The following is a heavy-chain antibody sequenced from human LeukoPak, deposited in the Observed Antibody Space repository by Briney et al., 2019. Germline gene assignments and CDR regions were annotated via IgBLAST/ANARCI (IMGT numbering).Heavy chain of an antibody. CDR1: GGTSNSHA. D-gene: IGHD2-2*01. CDR3: ARVACSSTSCLDY. CDR2: IIPNLGTT. Sequence: GSSVKVSCKASGGTSNSHAISWVRQAPGQGLEWMGRIIPNLGTTNRAQNFQDRVTLTADKSTNTAYMELTSLTSDDTAVYYCARVACSSTSCLDYWGQGTLVTVSS. V-gene: IGHV1-69*04. J-gene: IGHJ4*02.